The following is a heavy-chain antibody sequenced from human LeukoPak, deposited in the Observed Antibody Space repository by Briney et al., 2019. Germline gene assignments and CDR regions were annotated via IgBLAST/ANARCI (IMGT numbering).Heavy chain of an antibody. CDR1: GFTVSSNY. J-gene: IGHJ4*02. D-gene: IGHD4-17*01. Sequence: GGSLRLPCAASGFTVSSNYMSWVRQTPGKGLEWVSVIYSGGSTYYADSVKGRFTISRDNSKNTLYLQMNSLRAEDTAVYYCARGSSDDYDPVPLRFDYWGQGTLVTVSS. V-gene: IGHV3-53*01. CDR2: IYSGGST. CDR3: ARGSSDDYDPVPLRFDY.